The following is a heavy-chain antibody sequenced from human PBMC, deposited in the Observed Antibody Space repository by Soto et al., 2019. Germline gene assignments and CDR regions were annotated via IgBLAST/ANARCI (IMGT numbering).Heavy chain of an antibody. CDR1: GGSMSTTGYY. CDR2: IYYSGST. J-gene: IGHJ4*02. V-gene: IGHV4-31*03. CDR3: ARHVSAVGRRGYFDF. D-gene: IGHD5-18*01. Sequence: ASETLSLTCTFSGGSMSTTGYYWSWIRQHPGKGLEWIGYIYYSGSTFYNPSLMSRVTISVDTSKQQFSLKMTSVTAADTAIYYCARHVSAVGRRGYFDFWGLGTLVTVSS.